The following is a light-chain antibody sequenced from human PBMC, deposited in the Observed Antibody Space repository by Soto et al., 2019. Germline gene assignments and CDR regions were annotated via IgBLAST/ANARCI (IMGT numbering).Light chain of an antibody. J-gene: IGLJ1*01. V-gene: IGLV1-51*02. Sequence: LPSPPPPMSSAPREKGSIPRSLSTSHIGNNYVSWYQQLPGTAPKLLIYENNKRPSGIPDRFSGSKSGTSATLGITGLQTGDEADYYCGTWDSSLSAYVFGTGTKVTVL. CDR1: TSHIGNNY. CDR3: GTWDSSLSAYV. CDR2: ENN.